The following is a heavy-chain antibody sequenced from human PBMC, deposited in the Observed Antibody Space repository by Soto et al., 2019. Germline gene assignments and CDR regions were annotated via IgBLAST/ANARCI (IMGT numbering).Heavy chain of an antibody. CDR2: ISGSGGST. V-gene: IGHV3-23*01. Sequence: EVQLLESGGGLVQPGGSLKLSCAASGFTFSSYAMSWVRQAPGKGLEWVSAISGSGGSTYYADSVKGRFTISRDNSKNTLYLQMNRLRAVDTAVYYCAKAATTVVTLPEGYWGQVTLVTVSS. CDR1: GFTFSSYA. CDR3: AKAATTVVTLPEGY. D-gene: IGHD4-17*01. J-gene: IGHJ4*02.